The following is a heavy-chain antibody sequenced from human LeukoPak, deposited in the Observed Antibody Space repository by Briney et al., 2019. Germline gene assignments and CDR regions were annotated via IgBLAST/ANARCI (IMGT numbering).Heavy chain of an antibody. CDR3: ARPFGNGWFLRDY. J-gene: IGHJ4*02. D-gene: IGHD6-19*01. Sequence: GGSLRLSCAASGFTFSTYAMHWVRQAPGKGLEWVANIKEDGSEKYYVDSVRGRFTISRDNAKNSLYLQMNNLRAEDTAVYYCARPFGNGWFLRDYWGRGTLVTVSS. CDR1: GFTFSTYA. V-gene: IGHV3-7*01. CDR2: IKEDGSEK.